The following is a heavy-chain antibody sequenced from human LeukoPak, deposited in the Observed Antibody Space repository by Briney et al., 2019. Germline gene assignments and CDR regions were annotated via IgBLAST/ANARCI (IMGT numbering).Heavy chain of an antibody. CDR1: GYTFTGYY. D-gene: IGHD3-16*01. V-gene: IGHV1-2*06. J-gene: IGHJ4*02. CDR2: INPNSGAT. Sequence: ASVKVSCKASGYTFTGYYMHWVRQAPGQGLELMGRINPNSGATNYAQKFQGRVTMTRDTSISTAYMELSRLRSDDTAVYYCARDGSGGDYFDYWGQGTLVTVSS. CDR3: ARDGSGGDYFDY.